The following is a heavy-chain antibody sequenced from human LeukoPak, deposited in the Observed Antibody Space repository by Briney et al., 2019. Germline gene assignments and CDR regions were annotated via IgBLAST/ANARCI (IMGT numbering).Heavy chain of an antibody. D-gene: IGHD3-10*01. CDR1: GISLTNYG. Sequence: GSLRLSCVVSGISLTNYGMTWVRQAPGKGLEWVSYISERGGSITYADSVKGRFTISRDTSLNTLYLQMNNLRAEDTAVYFCAKRGVVIRGILVIGYHQEAYHYDFWGQGVLVTVSS. CDR3: AKRGVVIRGILVIGYHQEAYHYDF. CDR2: ISERGGSI. V-gene: IGHV3-23*01. J-gene: IGHJ4*02.